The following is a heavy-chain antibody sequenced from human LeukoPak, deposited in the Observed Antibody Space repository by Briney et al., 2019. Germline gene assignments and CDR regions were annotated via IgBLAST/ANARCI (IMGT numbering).Heavy chain of an antibody. CDR3: AHSVGSEYCSSTSCLYYFDY. J-gene: IGHJ4*02. CDR1: GFSLSTSGVG. CDR2: IYWNDDK. Sequence: SGPTLVNPTQTLTLTCTFSGFSLSTSGVGVGWIRQPPGKALEWLALIYWNDDKRYSPSLKSRLTITKDTSKNQVVLTMTNMDPVDTATYYCAHSVGSEYCSSTSCLYYFDYWGQGTLVTVSS. D-gene: IGHD2-2*01. V-gene: IGHV2-5*01.